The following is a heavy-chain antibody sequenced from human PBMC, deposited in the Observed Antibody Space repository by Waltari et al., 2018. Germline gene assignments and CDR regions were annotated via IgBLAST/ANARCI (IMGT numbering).Heavy chain of an antibody. V-gene: IGHV3-30*02. CDR1: GFTFSNFG. J-gene: IGHJ4*02. D-gene: IGHD2-2*02. CDR3: AKDAFGNTYLDF. Sequence: QVNLVESGGGVVQPGGSLRLSCATSGFTFSNFGMHWVRQAPGKGLELVALIWFDGSDKFYADSVRGGFIISRDNSARTLYLDMDSLRLDDTAMYYCAKDAFGNTYLDFWGQGTLVTVSS. CDR2: IWFDGSDK.